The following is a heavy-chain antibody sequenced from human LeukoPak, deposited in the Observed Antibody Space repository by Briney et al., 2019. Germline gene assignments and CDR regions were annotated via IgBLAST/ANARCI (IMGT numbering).Heavy chain of an antibody. V-gene: IGHV6-1*01. Sequence: SQTLSLTCAVSGDTFSSNSAAWDWIRQAPSRGLEWVVRTYYRSKWYNDYAVSVKSRITINPDTSKNQFSLQLNSVTPEDTAVYYCAREGLECSSTSSYYFDYWGQGTLVTVSS. CDR1: GDTFSSNSAA. CDR2: TYYRSKWYN. J-gene: IGHJ4*02. D-gene: IGHD2-2*01. CDR3: AREGLECSSTSSYYFDY.